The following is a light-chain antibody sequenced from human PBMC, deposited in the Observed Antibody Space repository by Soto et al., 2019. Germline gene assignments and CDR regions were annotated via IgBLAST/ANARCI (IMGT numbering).Light chain of an antibody. V-gene: IGKV1-5*03. CDR2: KAS. CDR3: QEYNSYSYT. CDR1: QSISNW. Sequence: DIQMTQSPSNLYASVGDRITITCRASQSISNWLAWYQQKPGKAPKLLIYKASSLESGVPSRFSGSGSGTEFTLTISSLQPDDFATYYCQEYNSYSYTFGQGTKVDIK. J-gene: IGKJ2*01.